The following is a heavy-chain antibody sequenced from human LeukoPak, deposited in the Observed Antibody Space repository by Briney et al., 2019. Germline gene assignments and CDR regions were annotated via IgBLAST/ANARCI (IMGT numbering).Heavy chain of an antibody. Sequence: PLETLSLTCTVSGGSISNYYWSWIRQPPGKGLEWIGSFYYPGSTYYNPSLKSRVTISIDASRNQFSLNLSSVTAADTAVYYCASRSGGDYWGQGTLVTVSS. CDR2: FYYPGST. CDR1: GGSISNYY. J-gene: IGHJ4*02. CDR3: ASRSGGDY. V-gene: IGHV4-39*01. D-gene: IGHD3-10*01.